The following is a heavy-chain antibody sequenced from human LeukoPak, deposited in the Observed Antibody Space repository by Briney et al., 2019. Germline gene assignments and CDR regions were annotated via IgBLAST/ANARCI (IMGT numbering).Heavy chain of an antibody. CDR1: GGSISSYY. V-gene: IGHV4-59*08. CDR2: IYYSGST. J-gene: IGHJ4*02. Sequence: SETLSLTCTVSGGSISSYYWSWIRQPPGKGLEWIGYIYYSGSTNYNPSLKSRVTISVDTPKNQFSLKLSSVTAADTAVYYCASLVDTAMSYWGQGTLVTVSS. D-gene: IGHD5-18*01. CDR3: ASLVDTAMSY.